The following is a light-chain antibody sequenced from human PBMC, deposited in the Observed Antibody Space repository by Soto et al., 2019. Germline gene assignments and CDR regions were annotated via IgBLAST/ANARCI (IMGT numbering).Light chain of an antibody. CDR2: AAS. V-gene: IGKV1-6*01. Sequence: AIQMTQSPSSLSGSVGDRVTITCRASQGIRHYLGWYQQKPGKAPKLLIYAASSLQSGVPSRFSGSGSGTDFTLTISSLQPEDFATYYCLQDYNYPLTFGRGTKVEIK. J-gene: IGKJ4*01. CDR3: LQDYNYPLT. CDR1: QGIRHY.